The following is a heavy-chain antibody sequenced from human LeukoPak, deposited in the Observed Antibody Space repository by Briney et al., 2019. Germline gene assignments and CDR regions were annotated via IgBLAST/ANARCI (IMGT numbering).Heavy chain of an antibody. Sequence: GGSLRLSCAASGFTFGSYSMNWVRQTPGKGLEWVSSITISSDEYYTDSVKGRFTISRDNAKNSLYLQMSSLKAEDTAVYYCAREISDCCYFDCWGQGTLVTVSS. CDR2: ITISSDE. J-gene: IGHJ4*02. CDR1: GFTFGSYS. CDR3: AREISDCCYFDC. D-gene: IGHD2-21*02. V-gene: IGHV3-21*01.